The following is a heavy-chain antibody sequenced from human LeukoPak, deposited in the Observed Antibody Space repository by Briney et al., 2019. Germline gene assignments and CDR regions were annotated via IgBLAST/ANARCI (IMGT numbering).Heavy chain of an antibody. CDR2: IIPIFGTA. V-gene: IGHV1-69*05. CDR3: ARAILEEYYYDSSGSFGAFDI. J-gene: IGHJ3*02. Sequence: ATVKVSCKASGCTFSSYAISWVRQAPGQGLEWMGRIIPIFGTANYAQKFRGRVTITTDESTSTAYMELSSLRSEDTAVYYCARAILEEYYYDSSGSFGAFDIWGQGTMVTVSS. CDR1: GCTFSSYA. D-gene: IGHD3-22*01.